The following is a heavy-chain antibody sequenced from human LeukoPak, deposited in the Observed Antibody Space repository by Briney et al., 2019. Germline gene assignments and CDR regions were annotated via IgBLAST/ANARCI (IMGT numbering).Heavy chain of an antibody. Sequence: GGSLRLSCAASGFTFSTCSMNWVRQAPGKGLEWVSYISSSGVTIYYADSVKGRLTISRDNAKNSLYLQMNSLRAEDTAVYYCAREPPLGIAARPRYFQHWGQGTLVTVSS. CDR2: ISSSGVTI. CDR1: GFTFSTCS. V-gene: IGHV3-48*01. D-gene: IGHD6-6*01. CDR3: AREPPLGIAARPRYFQH. J-gene: IGHJ1*01.